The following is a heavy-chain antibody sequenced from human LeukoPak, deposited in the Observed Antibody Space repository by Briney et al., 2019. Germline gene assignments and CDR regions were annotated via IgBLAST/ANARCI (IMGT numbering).Heavy chain of an antibody. Sequence: GGSLRLSCAASGFTFSDYAMNWVRQAPGKGLEWVSYIRSTSSTMYYADSVKGRFTVSRDNAKNSLYLQMNSLRAEDTAVYYCARDLSSTSSYAMDVWGQGTTVTVSS. V-gene: IGHV3-48*04. CDR1: GFTFSDYA. CDR3: ARDLSSTSSYAMDV. J-gene: IGHJ6*02. CDR2: IRSTSSTM. D-gene: IGHD2-2*01.